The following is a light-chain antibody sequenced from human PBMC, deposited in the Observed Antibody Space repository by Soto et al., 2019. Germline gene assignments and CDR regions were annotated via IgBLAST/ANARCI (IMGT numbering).Light chain of an antibody. Sequence: QSAVTQPAYVSGSPGQPITITCTGTSSDVGGYNYVSWYQQHPGKAPKLMIYDVSNRPSGVSNRFSGSKSGNTASLTISGLQAEDEADYYCSSYTSSSTYNYVFGTGTKVTVL. CDR1: SSDVGGYNY. CDR3: SSYTSSSTYNYV. J-gene: IGLJ1*01. V-gene: IGLV2-14*01. CDR2: DVS.